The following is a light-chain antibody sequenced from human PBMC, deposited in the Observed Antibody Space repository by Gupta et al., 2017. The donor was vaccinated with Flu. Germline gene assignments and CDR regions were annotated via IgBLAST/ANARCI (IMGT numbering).Light chain of an antibody. CDR1: QDIRNA. CDR2: DAY. CDR3: QQYNNHLYT. V-gene: IGKV1-33*01. J-gene: IGKJ2*01. Sequence: DIEMTQSPSSLSASVGDRVTITCQASQDIRNALDWYQQKPGKAPKLLIYDAYILETGVPSRFRGSGSGTDFTLTISSLQAEDIASYYCQQYNNHLYTFGQGTKLEIK.